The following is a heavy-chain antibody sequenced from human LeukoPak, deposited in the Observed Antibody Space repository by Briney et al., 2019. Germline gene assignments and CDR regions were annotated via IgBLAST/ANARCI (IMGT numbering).Heavy chain of an antibody. J-gene: IGHJ4*02. CDR3: AKAAPNSSGWYLGAFDY. V-gene: IGHV3-23*01. CDR1: GFTFSSYA. Sequence: GGSLRLSCAASGFTFSSYAMSWVRQAPGKGLEWVSAISGSGGSTYYADSVKGRFTISRDSSKNTLYLQMNSLRAEDTAVYYCAKAAPNSSGWYLGAFDYWGQGTLVTVSS. CDR2: ISGSGGST. D-gene: IGHD6-19*01.